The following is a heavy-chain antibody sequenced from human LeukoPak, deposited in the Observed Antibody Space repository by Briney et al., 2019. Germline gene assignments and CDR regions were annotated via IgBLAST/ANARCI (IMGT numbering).Heavy chain of an antibody. J-gene: IGHJ4*02. CDR1: GYTLTELS. V-gene: IGHV1-24*01. D-gene: IGHD3-16*01. CDR2: FDPEDGET. Sequence: ASVKVSCKVSGYTLTELSMHWVRQAPGKGLEWMGGFDPEDGETIYAQKFQGRVTMTEDTSTDTAYMELTSLRSEDTAVSYCAIFWGTPLYYFDYWGQGTLVTVSS. CDR3: AIFWGTPLYYFDY.